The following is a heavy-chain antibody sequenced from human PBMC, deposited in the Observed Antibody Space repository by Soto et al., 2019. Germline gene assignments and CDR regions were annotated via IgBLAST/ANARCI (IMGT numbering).Heavy chain of an antibody. J-gene: IGHJ6*02. CDR2: ISAYNGNT. D-gene: IGHD3-10*01. CDR3: ARGRGAVMVRGRSPMDV. Sequence: ASVKVSCKASGYTFTSYGISWVRQAPGQGLEWMGWISAYNGNTNYAQKLQGRVTMTTDTSTSTAYMELRSLRSDDTAEYYCARGRGAVMVRGRSPMDVWGQGTTVPVS. CDR1: GYTFTSYG. V-gene: IGHV1-18*01.